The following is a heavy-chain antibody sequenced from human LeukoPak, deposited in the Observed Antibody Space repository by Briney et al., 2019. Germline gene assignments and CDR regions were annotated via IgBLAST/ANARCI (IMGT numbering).Heavy chain of an antibody. V-gene: IGHV3-11*04. CDR1: GFTFSSYW. D-gene: IGHD5-18*01. J-gene: IGHJ4*02. CDR2: ISSSGSTI. CDR3: ARERGLPGGYSYGYLDY. Sequence: PGGSLRLSCVASGFTFSSYWMSWIRQAPGKGLEWVSYISSSGSTIYYADSVKGRFTISRDNAKNSLYLQMNSLRAEDTAVYYCARERGLPGGYSYGYLDYWGQGTLVTVSS.